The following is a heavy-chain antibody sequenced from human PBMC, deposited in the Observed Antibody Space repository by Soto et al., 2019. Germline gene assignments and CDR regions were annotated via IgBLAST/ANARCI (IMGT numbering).Heavy chain of an antibody. Sequence: PGGSLRLSCSASGFTFSGYDMNWVRQAPGKGLEWVSGVSASGSITSYADSAKGRFTISRDNAKNTVFLQMTGLRAEDTAVYFCAKGDCSGGRCYRGFDYWGQGILVTVSS. CDR3: AKGDCSGGRCYRGFDY. V-gene: IGHV3-23*01. CDR1: GFTFSGYD. D-gene: IGHD2-15*01. J-gene: IGHJ4*02. CDR2: VSASGSIT.